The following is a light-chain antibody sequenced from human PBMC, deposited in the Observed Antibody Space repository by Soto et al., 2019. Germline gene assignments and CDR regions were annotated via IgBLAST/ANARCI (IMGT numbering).Light chain of an antibody. CDR1: QSVSSSY. CDR3: QQFVTSPPAWA. J-gene: IGKJ1*01. CDR2: AAS. Sequence: DIVLTQSPGTLSLSPGERATLSCRASQSVSSSYLAWYQQKPGQAPRLLIYAASSRAAGIPDRFSGSGSGTDFTLTISRREPEDSAVYYWQQFVTSPPAWAFGEGTKVEIK. V-gene: IGKV3-20*01.